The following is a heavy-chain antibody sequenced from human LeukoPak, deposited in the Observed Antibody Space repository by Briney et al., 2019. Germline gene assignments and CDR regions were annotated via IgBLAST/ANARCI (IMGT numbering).Heavy chain of an antibody. V-gene: IGHV3-33*06. CDR2: IWYGGSNK. CDR1: GFTFSSYG. J-gene: IGHJ3*02. CDR3: AKGPRSGSYSNAFDI. Sequence: GRSLRLSCAASGFTFSSYGMHWVRQAPGKGLEWVAVIWYGGSNKYYADSVKGRFTISRDNSKNTLYLQMNSLRAEDTAVYYCAKGPRSGSYSNAFDIWGQGTMVTVSS. D-gene: IGHD1-26*01.